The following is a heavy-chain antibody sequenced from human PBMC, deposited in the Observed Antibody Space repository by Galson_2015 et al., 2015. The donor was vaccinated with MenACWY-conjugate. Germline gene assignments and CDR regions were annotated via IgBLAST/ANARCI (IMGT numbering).Heavy chain of an antibody. Sequence: SVKVSCKASGGSFNTYSFNWLRQAPGQGPEWLGGIIPVFHTTDYAQRFQGRLTITADESTSTVYMELSSLRSDDTAIYYCARPGGDYEQRTFFDYWGQGTLVNVSS. V-gene: IGHV1-69*13. CDR3: ARPGGDYEQRTFFDY. D-gene: IGHD4-17*01. CDR2: IIPVFHTT. CDR1: GGSFNTYS. J-gene: IGHJ4*02.